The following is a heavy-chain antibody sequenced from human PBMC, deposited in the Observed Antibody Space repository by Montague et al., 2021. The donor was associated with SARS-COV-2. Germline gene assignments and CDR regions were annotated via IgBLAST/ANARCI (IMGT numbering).Heavy chain of an antibody. V-gene: IGHV3-30*04. CDR2: ISYDGSNK. CDR1: GFPFSSYA. J-gene: IGHJ3*02. D-gene: IGHD1-26*01. CDR3: ARPYSGSYYGAFDI. Sequence: SLRLSCAASGFPFSSYAMHWVRQAPGKGLEWVAVISYDGSNKYYADSVKGRFTISRDNSQNTLYLQMNSLRAEDTAVYYCARPYSGSYYGAFDIWGQGTMVTVSS.